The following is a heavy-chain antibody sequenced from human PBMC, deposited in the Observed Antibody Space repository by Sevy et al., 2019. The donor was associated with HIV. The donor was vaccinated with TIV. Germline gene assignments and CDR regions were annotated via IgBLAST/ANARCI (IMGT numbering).Heavy chain of an antibody. J-gene: IGHJ2*01. CDR3: GSGLMRYFDL. D-gene: IGHD3-10*01. CDR1: GFTFRTFG. V-gene: IGHV3-33*01. Sequence: GGSLRLSCAASGFTFRTFGLHWVRQAPGKGLQWVAVISYDGSNKYYADSVKGRFTISRDNSRNTLYLQMNSLRAEDTAVYYCGSGLMRYFDLWGRGTLVTVSS. CDR2: ISYDGSNK.